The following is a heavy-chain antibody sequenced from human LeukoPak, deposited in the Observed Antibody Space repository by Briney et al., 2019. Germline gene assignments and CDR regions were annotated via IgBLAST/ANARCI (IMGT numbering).Heavy chain of an antibody. Sequence: GGSLRLSCAASGFTFSSYAMHWVRQAPGKGLEWVAVISYDGSNKYYADSVKGRFTISRDNSKNTLYLQMNSLRAEDTAVYYCASTRPPNWYDYVWGSYCHFSDYWGQGTLVTVSS. CDR1: GFTFSSYA. CDR2: ISYDGSNK. CDR3: ASTRPPNWYDYVWGSYCHFSDY. D-gene: IGHD3-16*01. J-gene: IGHJ4*02. V-gene: IGHV3-30-3*01.